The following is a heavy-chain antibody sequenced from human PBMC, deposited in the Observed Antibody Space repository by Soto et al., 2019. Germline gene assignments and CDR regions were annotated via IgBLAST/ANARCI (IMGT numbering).Heavy chain of an antibody. CDR1: GGSITSGS. CDR3: ERDWRGLKFDY. Sequence: SETLSLTCTVSGGSITSGSWSWIRQSPGKGLEWIGYIYYGGNTDYNPSLESRVTISLDSSKNQFSLKVRSVTAADTAVYYCERDWRGLKFDYWGQGALVTVSS. V-gene: IGHV4-59*01. CDR2: IYYGGNT. D-gene: IGHD3-10*01. J-gene: IGHJ4*02.